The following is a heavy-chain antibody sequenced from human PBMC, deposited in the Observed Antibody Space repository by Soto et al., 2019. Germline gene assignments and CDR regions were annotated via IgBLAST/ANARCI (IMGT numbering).Heavy chain of an antibody. J-gene: IGHJ2*01. V-gene: IGHV3-48*01. CDR2: ISSSSSTI. CDR3: ARDLYLAVAENWYFDL. Sequence: GGSLRLSCAASGFTFSSYSMNWVRQAPGKGLEWVSYISSSSSTIYYADSVKGRFTISRDNAKNSLYLQMNSLRAEDTAVYYCARDLYLAVAENWYFDLWGRGTLVTVSS. CDR1: GFTFSSYS. D-gene: IGHD6-19*01.